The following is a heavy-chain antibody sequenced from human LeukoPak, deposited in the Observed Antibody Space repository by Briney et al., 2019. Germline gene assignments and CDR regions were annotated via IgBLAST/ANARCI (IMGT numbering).Heavy chain of an antibody. V-gene: IGHV3-30*18. CDR3: AKDRYRGLNTIDY. CDR2: ISYDGSYK. D-gene: IGHD1-1*01. CDR1: EFTFSTYG. J-gene: IGHJ4*02. Sequence: GGCLRLSCAASEFTFSTYGMHWVRQAPGKGLEWMAVISYDGSYKFYADSVKGRFTISRDNSKSTLYLQMNSLRAEDTAVYYCAKDRYRGLNTIDYWGQGTLVTVSS.